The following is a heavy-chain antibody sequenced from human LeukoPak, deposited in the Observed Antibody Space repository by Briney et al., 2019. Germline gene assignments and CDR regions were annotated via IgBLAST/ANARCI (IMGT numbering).Heavy chain of an antibody. CDR2: ISSSGSTT. J-gene: IGHJ4*02. Sequence: GGSLRLSCAASGFTFSSYEMNWVRQAPGKGLEWVSYISSSGSTTYYADSVKGRFTISRDNSKNTLYLQMNSLRAEDTAVYYCAKFGGGSSGWYREFDYWGQGTLVTVSS. D-gene: IGHD6-19*01. V-gene: IGHV3-48*03. CDR3: AKFGGGSSGWYREFDY. CDR1: GFTFSSYE.